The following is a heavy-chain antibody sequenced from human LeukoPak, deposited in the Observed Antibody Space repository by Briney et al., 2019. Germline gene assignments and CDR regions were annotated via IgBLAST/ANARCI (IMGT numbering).Heavy chain of an antibody. Sequence: GKSLRLSCAATGFTFSSSGMHWVRQAPGKGLEWVAVISFDGTNKYYADSVKGRFTIPRDNSKNTLYLQMNSLRAEDTAVYYCAKERTGGYPPYWGQGTLVTVSS. V-gene: IGHV3-30*18. CDR3: AKERTGGYPPY. D-gene: IGHD5-18*01. CDR1: GFTFSSSG. CDR2: ISFDGTNK. J-gene: IGHJ4*02.